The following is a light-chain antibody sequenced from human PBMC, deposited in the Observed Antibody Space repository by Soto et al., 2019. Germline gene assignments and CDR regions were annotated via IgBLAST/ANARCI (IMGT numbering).Light chain of an antibody. CDR2: GAA. J-gene: IGKJ2*01. CDR3: QHHNYWPS. CDR1: QSVGSN. Sequence: EIVMTQSPVTLSVSPGERATLSCRASQSVGSNLAWYQQKPGQAPRLLLYGAATRAIGIPGRFSGSGSGTEFTLPITSLQSEDFAVYYCQHHNYWPSFGQGTKLEFK. V-gene: IGKV3-15*01.